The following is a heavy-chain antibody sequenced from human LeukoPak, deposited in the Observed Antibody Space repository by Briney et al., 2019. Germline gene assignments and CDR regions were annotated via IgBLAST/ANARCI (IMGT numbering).Heavy chain of an antibody. V-gene: IGHV4-4*07. CDR3: ASAGDRGSGDY. CDR1: GGSISSYY. D-gene: IGHD1-26*01. Sequence: TASETLSLTCTVSGGSISSYYWSWLRQPAGKGLEWIGRIYTSGRTNYNPPLKSRVTMSVDTSKNQFSLKLSSVTAADTAVYYCASAGDRGSGDYWGQGTLVTVSS. CDR2: IYTSGRT. J-gene: IGHJ4*02.